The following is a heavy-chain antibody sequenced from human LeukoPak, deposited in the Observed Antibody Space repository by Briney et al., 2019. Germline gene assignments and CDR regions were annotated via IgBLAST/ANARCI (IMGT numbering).Heavy chain of an antibody. CDR1: GGTFSSCA. V-gene: IGHV1-69*04. Sequence: EASVKVSCKASGGTFSSCAISWVRQAPGQGLEWMGRIIPILGIANYAQKFQGRVTITADKSTSTAYMELSSLRSEDTAVYYCARDTVATTGGPFDDYWGQGTLVTVSS. D-gene: IGHD5-12*01. J-gene: IGHJ4*02. CDR3: ARDTVATTGGPFDDY. CDR2: IIPILGIA.